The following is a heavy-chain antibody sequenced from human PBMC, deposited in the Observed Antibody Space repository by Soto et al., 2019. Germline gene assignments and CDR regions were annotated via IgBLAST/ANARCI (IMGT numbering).Heavy chain of an antibody. CDR2: INGGTT. Sequence: EVQLLESGGGLVQPGGSLRLSCAASGFTFNSYGMSWVRQAPGRGLEWVSAINGGTTYYADSVKGRFTLSRDNSKNTVYLQMNSLRAEDTAVYYCAKEKSVYNAVFDYWGQGTLVTVSS. V-gene: IGHV3-23*01. CDR3: AKEKSVYNAVFDY. CDR1: GFTFNSYG. J-gene: IGHJ4*02. D-gene: IGHD1-1*01.